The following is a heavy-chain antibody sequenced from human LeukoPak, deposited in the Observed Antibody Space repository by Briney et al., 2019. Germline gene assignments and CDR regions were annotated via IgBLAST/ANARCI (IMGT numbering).Heavy chain of an antibody. CDR2: IHHSGST. J-gene: IGHJ4*02. D-gene: IGHD4-17*01. V-gene: IGHV4-38-2*01. CDR1: GYSISRSYY. CDR3: ARRGGYGDHYYFDY. Sequence: SETLSLTCSVSGYSISRSYYWGWIRQPPGKELEWIGSIHHSGSTYYSPSLQSRVTISVDTSKNQFSLNLRSVTAADTAVYYCARRGGYGDHYYFDYWGQGTLVAVSS.